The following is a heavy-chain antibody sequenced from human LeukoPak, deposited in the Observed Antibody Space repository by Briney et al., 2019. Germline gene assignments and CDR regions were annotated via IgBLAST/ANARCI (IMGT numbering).Heavy chain of an antibody. D-gene: IGHD5-18*01. Sequence: PSETLSLTCAVYGGSFSGYYWSWIRQPPGKGLEWIGEVNHSGSTNYNPSLKSRVTISVDTSKNQFSLKLSSVTAADTAVYYCARDRQLWSIWGQGTLVTVSS. J-gene: IGHJ4*02. CDR3: ARDRQLWSI. V-gene: IGHV4-34*01. CDR1: GGSFSGYY. CDR2: VNHSGST.